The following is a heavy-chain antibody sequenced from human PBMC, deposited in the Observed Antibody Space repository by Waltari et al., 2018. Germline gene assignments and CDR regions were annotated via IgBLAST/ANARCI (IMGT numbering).Heavy chain of an antibody. CDR2: ISSSGSTI. CDR3: ASLLGKKYPLRN. CDR1: GFNFSYDY. V-gene: IGHV3-11*04. J-gene: IGHJ4*02. Sequence: QVQLVESGGGLVKPGGSLRLSCAGSGFNFSYDYLSWIRQAPGKGLEWVSYISSSGSTIYYADSVKGRFTISRDNAKNSLYLQMNSLRAEDTAVYYCASLLGKKYPLRNWGQGTLVTVSS. D-gene: IGHD2-8*02.